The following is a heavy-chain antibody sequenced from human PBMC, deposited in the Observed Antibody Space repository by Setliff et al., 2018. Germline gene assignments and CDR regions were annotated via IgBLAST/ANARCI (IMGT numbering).Heavy chain of an antibody. V-gene: IGHV5-51*03. CDR1: GYTFSDYW. Sequence: PGESLKISCRGSGYTFSDYWIGWVRQMPGKGLEWMGIIYPGDSDTRYSPSFQGRVTFSADKSISTAYLQWSSLKASGTATYYCARVVGADGIGIDYWGQGTVVTVSS. D-gene: IGHD2-15*01. CDR2: IYPGDSDT. J-gene: IGHJ4*02. CDR3: ARVVGADGIGIDY.